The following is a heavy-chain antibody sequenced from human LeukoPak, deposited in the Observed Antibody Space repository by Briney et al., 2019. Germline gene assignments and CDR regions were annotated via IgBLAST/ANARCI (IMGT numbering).Heavy chain of an antibody. J-gene: IGHJ6*03. CDR1: GFTFTSSA. Sequence: GTSVKVSCKASGFTFTSSAMQWVRQARGQRLEWIGWIVVGSGNTNYAQKFQERVTITRDMSTSTAYMELSSLRSEDTAVYYCARGVLRFLEWSIHYYMDVWGKGTTVTVSS. CDR3: ARGVLRFLEWSIHYYMDV. V-gene: IGHV1-58*02. D-gene: IGHD3-3*01. CDR2: IVVGSGNT.